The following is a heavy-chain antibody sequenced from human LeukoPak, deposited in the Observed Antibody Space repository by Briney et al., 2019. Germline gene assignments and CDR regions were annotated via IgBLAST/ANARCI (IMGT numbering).Heavy chain of an antibody. CDR2: IWNDGSNE. D-gene: IGHD3-10*01. V-gene: IGHV3-33*01. CDR3: ARDGSGLAVRGWFDF. Sequence: GGSLRLSCVASGFTFNKYGIHWVRQAPGKGLEWLAVIWNDGSNEYYADSVKGRLAISRDNDKSTVNLPMNSLRAEATAVYFCARDGSGLAVRGWFDFWGQGTLVTVSS. CDR1: GFTFNKYG. J-gene: IGHJ5*01.